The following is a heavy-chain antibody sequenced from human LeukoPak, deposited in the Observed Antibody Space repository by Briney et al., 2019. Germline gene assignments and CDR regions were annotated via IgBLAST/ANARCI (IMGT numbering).Heavy chain of an antibody. CDR2: INHSGST. V-gene: IGHV4-34*01. CDR1: GGYFSGYY. CDR3: ARGLVRGVYYYYGMDV. J-gene: IGHJ6*02. Sequence: SETLSLTCAVYGGYFSGYYWSWIRQPPGKGLEWIAEINHSGSTNYNPSLKSRVTISVDTSKNQFSLKLSSVTAADTAVYYCARGLVRGVYYYYGMDVWGQGTTVTVSS. D-gene: IGHD3-10*01.